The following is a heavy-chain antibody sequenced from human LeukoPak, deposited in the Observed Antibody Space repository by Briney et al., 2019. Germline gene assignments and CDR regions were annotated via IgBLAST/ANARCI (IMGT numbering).Heavy chain of an antibody. CDR1: GFTFSSYA. CDR3: AKDPLSSHYYDSSAPEEAPV. V-gene: IGHV3-23*01. D-gene: IGHD3-22*01. CDR2: ISGSGGST. Sequence: GASLRLSCAASGFTFSSYAMSWVRQAPGKGLEWVSAISGSGGSTYYADSVKGRFTISRDNSKNTLYLQMNSLRAEDTAVYYCAKDPLSSHYYDSSAPEEAPVWGQGTLVTVSS. J-gene: IGHJ4*02.